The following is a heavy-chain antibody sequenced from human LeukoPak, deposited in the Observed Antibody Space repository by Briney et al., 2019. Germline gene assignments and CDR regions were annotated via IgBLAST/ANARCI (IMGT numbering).Heavy chain of an antibody. Sequence: HGESLKISCKGSGYSFTSYWISWVRQMPGKGLEWMGRIDPSDSYTNYSPSFQGHVTISADKSISTAHLQWSSLKASDTAMYYCARRRLVAGLYYYYGMDVWGQGTTVTVSS. CDR1: GYSFTSYW. V-gene: IGHV5-10-1*01. D-gene: IGHD6-19*01. J-gene: IGHJ6*02. CDR2: IDPSDSYT. CDR3: ARRRLVAGLYYYYGMDV.